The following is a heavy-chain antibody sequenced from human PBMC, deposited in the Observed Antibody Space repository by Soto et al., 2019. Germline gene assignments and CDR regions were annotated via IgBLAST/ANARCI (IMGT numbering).Heavy chain of an antibody. V-gene: IGHV6-1*01. CDR1: GDSVSSNSAA. Sequence: SQTLSLTCAISGDSVSSNSAAWNWIRQSPSRGLEWLGRTYYRSKWYNDYAVSVKSRITINPDTSKNQFSLQLNSVTPEDTAVYYCARVFFGVVIPYYYYGMDVWGQGTTVTVSS. J-gene: IGHJ6*02. D-gene: IGHD3-3*01. CDR2: TYYRSKWYN. CDR3: ARVFFGVVIPYYYYGMDV.